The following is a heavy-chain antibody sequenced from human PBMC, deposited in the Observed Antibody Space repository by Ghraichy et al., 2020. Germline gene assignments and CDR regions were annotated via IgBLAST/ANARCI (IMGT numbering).Heavy chain of an antibody. CDR2: ISYDGSNK. Sequence: GGSLRLSCAASGFTFSSYAMHWVRQAPGKGLEWVAVISYDGSNKYYADSVKGRFTISRDNSKNTLYLQMNSLRAEDTAVYYCARGRGGYDIYYYYYYGMDVWGQGTTVTVSS. V-gene: IGHV3-30-3*01. CDR1: GFTFSSYA. D-gene: IGHD5-12*01. J-gene: IGHJ6*02. CDR3: ARGRGGYDIYYYYYYGMDV.